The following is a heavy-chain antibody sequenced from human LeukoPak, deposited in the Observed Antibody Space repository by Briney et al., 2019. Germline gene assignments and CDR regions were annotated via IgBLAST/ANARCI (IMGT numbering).Heavy chain of an antibody. V-gene: IGHV3-33*01. CDR1: GFTFSSYG. CDR3: ARDTYYGSGSYYQGY. D-gene: IGHD3-10*01. J-gene: IGHJ4*02. CDR2: IWYDGSNK. Sequence: PGRSLRLSCAASGFTFSSYGMHWVRQAPGKGLEWVAVIWYDGSNKYYADSVKGRFTISRDNSKNTLYLQMNSLRAEYTAVYYCARDTYYGSGSYYQGYWRQGTLVTVSS.